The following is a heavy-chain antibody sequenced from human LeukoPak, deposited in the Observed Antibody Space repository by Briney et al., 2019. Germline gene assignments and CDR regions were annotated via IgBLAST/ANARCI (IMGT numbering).Heavy chain of an antibody. D-gene: IGHD3-22*01. J-gene: IGHJ3*02. V-gene: IGHV3-64*01. CDR3: AKSWNYYDSSGDDALDI. Sequence: GGSLRLSCAASGFTFSNYAMHWVRQAPGKGLEFVSAISSNGDVTYYVSSVKGRFTISRDNSKNTLYLQMNSLRVEDTAVYYCAKSWNYYDSSGDDALDIWGQGTMVTVSP. CDR2: ISSNGDVT. CDR1: GFTFSNYA.